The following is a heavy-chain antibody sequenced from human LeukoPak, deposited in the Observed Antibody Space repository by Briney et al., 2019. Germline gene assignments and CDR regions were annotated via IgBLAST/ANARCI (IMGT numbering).Heavy chain of an antibody. CDR2: IVVGSGNT. D-gene: IGHD4-23*01. V-gene: IGHV1-58*02. CDR3: AAKTTVVRGRYFDY. CDR1: GFTFTSSA. J-gene: IGHJ4*02. Sequence: GTSVKVSCKASGFTFTSSAMQWVRQARGQRLEWIGWIVVGSGNTNYAQKFQERVTVTRDMSTSTAYMELSSLRSEDTAVYYCAAKTTVVRGRYFDYWGQGTLVTVSS.